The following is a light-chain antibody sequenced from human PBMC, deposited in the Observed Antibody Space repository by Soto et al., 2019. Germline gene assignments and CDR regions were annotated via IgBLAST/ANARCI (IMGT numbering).Light chain of an antibody. CDR3: QQYNSYWT. V-gene: IGKV1-33*01. J-gene: IGKJ1*01. Sequence: DIQMTQSPSSLSASVGDRVTITCQASQGISNYLNWYQQKPGKAPKLLIYDASNLETGVPSRFSGSGSGTEFTLTISSLQPDDFATYYCQQYNSYWTFGQGTKVHIK. CDR1: QGISNY. CDR2: DAS.